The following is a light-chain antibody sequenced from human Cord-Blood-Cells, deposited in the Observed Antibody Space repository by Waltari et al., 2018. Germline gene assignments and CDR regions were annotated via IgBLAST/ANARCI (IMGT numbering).Light chain of an antibody. CDR3: QQSYSTPYS. CDR2: AAS. J-gene: IGKJ2*03. Sequence: DIQMTQSPSSLSASVGDRVTITCRASQSISSYLNWYQQKPGKAPKLLIYAASSLQSGVPSRFSGSGSGTYFTLTISSLRPEDFATYYCQQSYSTPYSFGQGTKLEIK. CDR1: QSISSY. V-gene: IGKV1-39*01.